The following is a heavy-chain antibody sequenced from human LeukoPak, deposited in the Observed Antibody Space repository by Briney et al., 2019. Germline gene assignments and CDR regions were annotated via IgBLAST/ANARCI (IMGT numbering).Heavy chain of an antibody. CDR1: GLTFSSYS. D-gene: IGHD2-15*01. V-gene: IGHV3-21*01. CDR3: ARDTLRDSIY. CDR2: ISSSSSYI. Sequence: GGSLRLSCAPSGLTFSSYSMNWVRQAPGKGLEWVSSISSSSSYIYYADSVKGRFTISRDNAKNSLYLQMNSLRAEDTAVYYCARDTLRDSIYWGQGTLVTVSS. J-gene: IGHJ4*02.